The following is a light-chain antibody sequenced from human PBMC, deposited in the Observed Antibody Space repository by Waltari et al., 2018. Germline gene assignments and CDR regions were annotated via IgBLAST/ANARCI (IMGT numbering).Light chain of an antibody. CDR1: GTHIGAGFD. V-gene: IGLV1-40*01. J-gene: IGLJ3*02. CDR3: QSYDSSLTGSWV. Sequence: QSVLTQPPPVSGAPGQRVTISRTGSGTHIGAGFDVHWYQQLPGTAPKLLVYGNNSRPSGVPDRFSASKSGTSASLAITGLQAEDEADYYCQSYDSSLTGSWVFGGGTKLTVL. CDR2: GNN.